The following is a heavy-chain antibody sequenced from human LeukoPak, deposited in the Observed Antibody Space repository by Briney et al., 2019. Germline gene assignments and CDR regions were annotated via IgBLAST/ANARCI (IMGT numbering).Heavy chain of an antibody. Sequence: SETLSLTCAVYGGSFSGYYWSWIRQPPGKGLEWIGEINHSGSTNYNPSLKSRVTISVDTSKNQFSPKLSSVTAADTAVYYCAREVAAEDYWGQGTLVTVSS. J-gene: IGHJ4*02. D-gene: IGHD6-19*01. CDR1: GGSFSGYY. CDR3: AREVAAEDY. CDR2: INHSGST. V-gene: IGHV4-34*01.